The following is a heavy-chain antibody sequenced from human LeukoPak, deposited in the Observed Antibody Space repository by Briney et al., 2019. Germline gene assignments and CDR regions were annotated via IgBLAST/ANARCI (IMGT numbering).Heavy chain of an antibody. CDR1: GYTLTELS. CDR2: FDPEDGET. CDR3: ATGIHLYCSSTSCQKERPFDY. D-gene: IGHD2-2*01. V-gene: IGHV1-24*01. Sequence: PWASVKVSCKVSGYTLTELSMHWVRQAPGKGLEWMGGFDPEDGETIYAQKFQGRVTMTEDTSTDTAYMELSSLRSEDTAVYYCATGIHLYCSSTSCQKERPFDYWGQGTLVTVSS. J-gene: IGHJ4*02.